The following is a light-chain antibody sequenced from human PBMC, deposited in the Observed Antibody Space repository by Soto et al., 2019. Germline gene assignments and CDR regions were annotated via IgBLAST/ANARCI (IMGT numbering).Light chain of an antibody. CDR3: QQYGSSPSIP. CDR1: QSVSSY. J-gene: IGKJ5*01. V-gene: IGKV3-11*01. CDR2: DAS. Sequence: EIVLTQSPATLSLSPGERATLSCRASQSVSSYLSWYQQRPGQAPRLLIYDASTRATGIPARFSGSGSGTDFTLTIDSLEPEDFAVYYCQQYGSSPSIPFGQGTRLEIK.